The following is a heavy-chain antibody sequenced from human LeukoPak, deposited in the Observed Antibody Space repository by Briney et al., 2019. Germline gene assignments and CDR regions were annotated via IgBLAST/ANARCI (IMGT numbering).Heavy chain of an antibody. CDR1: GGSFSGYY. CDR3: AREAHGDYSDY. Sequence: PSETLSLTCAVYGGSFSGYYWGWIRQPPGRGLEWIGYVYYSGSTNYNPSFKSRITISVDTSRNQFSLQLSSVTAADTAVYYCAREAHGDYSDYWGQGTLVTVSS. D-gene: IGHD4-17*01. V-gene: IGHV4-59*01. J-gene: IGHJ4*02. CDR2: VYYSGST.